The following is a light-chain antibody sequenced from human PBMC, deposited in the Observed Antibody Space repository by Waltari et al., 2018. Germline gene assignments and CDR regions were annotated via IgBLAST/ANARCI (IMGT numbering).Light chain of an antibody. J-gene: IGKJ1*01. CDR3: QQYHNWWT. Sequence: EIVMTQSPATLSVSPGERATLSCRASESVRSHLAWFQQKPGQAPRLLVYHASTRATGIPGRFSGSGSGTEFTLTISSRQSEDFAVYYCQQYHNWWTFGQGTKVEVK. CDR1: ESVRSH. V-gene: IGKV3-15*01. CDR2: HAS.